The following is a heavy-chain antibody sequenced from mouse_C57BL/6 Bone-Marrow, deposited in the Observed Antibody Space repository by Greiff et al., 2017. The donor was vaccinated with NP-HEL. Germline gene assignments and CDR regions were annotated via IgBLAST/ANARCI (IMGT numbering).Heavy chain of an antibody. D-gene: IGHD1-1*01. V-gene: IGHV2-2*01. J-gene: IGHJ1*03. CDR2: IWSGGST. Sequence: QVQLKESGPGLVQPSQSLSITCTVSGFSLTSYGVHWVRQSPGKGLEWLGVIWSGGSTDYNAAFISRLSISKDNSKSQVFFKMNSLQADDTAIYYCATYGSSYNWYFDVWGTGTTVTVSS. CDR1: GFSLTSYG. CDR3: ATYGSSYNWYFDV.